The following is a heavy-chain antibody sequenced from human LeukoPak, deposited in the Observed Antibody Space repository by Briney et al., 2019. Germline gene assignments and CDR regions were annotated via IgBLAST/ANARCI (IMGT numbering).Heavy chain of an antibody. V-gene: IGHV1-46*01. Sequence: ASVKVSCKASGYTFTSYYMHWVRQAPGQGLEWMGIINPSGGSTSYAQKFQGRVTMTRDTSTSTVYMELSSLRSEDTAVYYCARALSRGYSGYDYGLGYWGQGTLVTVSS. J-gene: IGHJ4*02. CDR1: GYTFTSYY. CDR2: INPSGGST. CDR3: ARALSRGYSGYDYGLGY. D-gene: IGHD5-12*01.